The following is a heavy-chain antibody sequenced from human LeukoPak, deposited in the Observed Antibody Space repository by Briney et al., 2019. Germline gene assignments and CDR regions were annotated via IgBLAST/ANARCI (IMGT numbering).Heavy chain of an antibody. Sequence: PRRSLRLSCAASGFTFSSYAMHWVRQAPGKGLEWVAVISYDGSNKYYADSVKGRFTISRDNSKNTLYLQMNSLRAEDTAVYYCARGPVDTAPGNFDYWGQGTLVTVSS. D-gene: IGHD5-18*01. CDR2: ISYDGSNK. CDR1: GFTFSSYA. J-gene: IGHJ4*02. V-gene: IGHV3-30-3*01. CDR3: ARGPVDTAPGNFDY.